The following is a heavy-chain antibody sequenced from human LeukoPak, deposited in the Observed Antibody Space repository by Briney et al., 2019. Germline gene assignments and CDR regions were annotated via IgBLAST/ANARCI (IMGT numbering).Heavy chain of an antibody. V-gene: IGHV4-4*07. CDR2: IYTSGST. CDR1: GGSISSYY. D-gene: IGHD3-10*01. Sequence: SETLSLTCTVSGGSISSYYWSWIRQPAGKGLEWIGRIYTSGSTNYNPSLKSRVTMSVDTSKNQFSLKLSSVTAADTAVYHCARSAVRGVIAFDAFDIWGQGTMVTVSS. J-gene: IGHJ3*02. CDR3: ARSAVRGVIAFDAFDI.